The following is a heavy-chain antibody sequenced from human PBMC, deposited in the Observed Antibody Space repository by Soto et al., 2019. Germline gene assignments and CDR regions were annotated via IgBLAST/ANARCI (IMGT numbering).Heavy chain of an antibody. CDR2: ISGRSSYI. CDR3: ARDPTSYCSSTSCSEKQQTNWFDP. CDR1: GFSFSSYS. V-gene: IGHV3-21*01. J-gene: IGHJ5*02. Sequence: PGGSLRLSCAASGFSFSSYSISWVRQAPGKGLEWVASISGRSSYISYADSVRGRFTISRDNAKNSLYLQMNSLRVEDTAVYYCARDPTSYCSSTSCSEKQQTNWFDPWGQGTLVTVSS. D-gene: IGHD2-2*01.